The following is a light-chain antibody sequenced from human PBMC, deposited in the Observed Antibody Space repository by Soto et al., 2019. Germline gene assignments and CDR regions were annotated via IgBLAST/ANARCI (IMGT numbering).Light chain of an antibody. CDR1: QIVRSRY. CDR3: QQYAGSPIT. V-gene: IGKV3-20*01. CDR2: GAS. J-gene: IGKJ5*01. Sequence: EIVLTQSPGTLSLSPGASAAVSWLASQIVRSRYLAWYQQKPGQALRVLIYGASSRASGIPDRFSGSGSETDFTLTISRLEPEDFALYYCQQYAGSPITFGQGTRLEIK.